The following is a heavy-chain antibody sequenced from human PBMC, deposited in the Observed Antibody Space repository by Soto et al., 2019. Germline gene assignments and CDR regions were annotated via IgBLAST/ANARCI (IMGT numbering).Heavy chain of an antibody. Sequence: SGPRLVNPTETLTLTCTVSGFSLSNARMGVSWIRQPPGKALEWLAHIFSNDEKSYSTSLKSRLTISKDTSKSQVVLTMTNMDPVDTATYYCARMGHYDFWSGYYFDYWGQGTLVTAPQ. V-gene: IGHV2-26*01. D-gene: IGHD3-3*01. J-gene: IGHJ4*02. CDR3: ARMGHYDFWSGYYFDY. CDR2: IFSNDEK. CDR1: GFSLSNARMG.